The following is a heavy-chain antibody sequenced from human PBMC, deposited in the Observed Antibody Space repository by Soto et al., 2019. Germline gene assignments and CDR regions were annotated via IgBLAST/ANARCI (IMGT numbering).Heavy chain of an antibody. CDR1: GYSFTSYW. J-gene: IGHJ6*02. Sequence: GESLKISCKGSGYSFTSYWISWVRQMPGEGLEWMGRIDPSDSYTNYSPSFQGHVTISADKSISTAYLQWSSLKASDTAMYYCARLNSSLQHQNYYYYGMDVWGQGTTVTVSS. CDR3: ARLNSSLQHQNYYYYGMDV. D-gene: IGHD6-6*01. V-gene: IGHV5-10-1*01. CDR2: IDPSDSYT.